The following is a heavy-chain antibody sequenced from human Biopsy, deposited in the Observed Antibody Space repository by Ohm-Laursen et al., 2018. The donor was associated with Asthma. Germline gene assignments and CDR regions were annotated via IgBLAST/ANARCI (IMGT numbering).Heavy chain of an antibody. CDR3: AKDVFPGWELRRGPDY. D-gene: IGHD1-26*01. CDR2: IKHNGTEK. V-gene: IGHV3-7*01. J-gene: IGHJ4*02. CDR1: GFTFSSFG. Sequence: GSLRLSCAASGFTFSSFGMHWVRQAPGKGLEWVANIKHNGTEKNHVDSLKGRFTISRDNAKNSLYLQMNSLRAEDTAVYYCAKDVFPGWELRRGPDYWGQGTLVTVSS.